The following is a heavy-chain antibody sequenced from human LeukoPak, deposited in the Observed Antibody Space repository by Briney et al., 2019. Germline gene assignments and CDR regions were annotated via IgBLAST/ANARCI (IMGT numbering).Heavy chain of an antibody. D-gene: IGHD5-18*01. J-gene: IGHJ4*02. CDR3: ARAPRGYSCTDFDY. CDR1: GYTFTSYG. CDR2: ISAYNGNT. V-gene: IGHV1-18*01. Sequence: GASVKVSCKASGYTFTSYGISWVRQAPGQGLEWMGWISAYNGNTNYAQKLQGRVTMTTDTSTSTAYMELRSLRSEDTAVYYCARAPRGYSCTDFDYWGQGTLVTVSS.